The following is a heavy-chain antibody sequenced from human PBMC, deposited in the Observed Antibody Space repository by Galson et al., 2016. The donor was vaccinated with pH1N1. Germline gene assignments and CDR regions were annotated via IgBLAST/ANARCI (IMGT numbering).Heavy chain of an antibody. V-gene: IGHV1-2*02. D-gene: IGHD3-16*01. CDR2: INPRSGYT. CDR1: GYAFTGQY. CDR3: ARGAVDGYGWLFFDY. Sequence: SVKVSCKAFGYAFTGQYMHWVRQAPGQGLEWMGWINPRSGYTFYSQNFQGRVTMTTDTSINTAYMEMGRLKFDNSAVYYCARGAVDGYGWLFFDYWGQGALVTVSS. J-gene: IGHJ4*02.